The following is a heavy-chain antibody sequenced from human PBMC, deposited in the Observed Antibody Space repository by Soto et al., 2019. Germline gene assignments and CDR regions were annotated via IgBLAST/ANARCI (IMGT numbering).Heavy chain of an antibody. D-gene: IGHD1-1*01. CDR2: ISGSGGST. CDR3: AKDLLEQSGFDY. J-gene: IGHJ4*02. V-gene: IGHV3-23*01. Sequence: GGSLRLSCAASGFNFSSYAMSWVRQAPGKGLEWVSAISGSGGSTYYADSVKGRFTISRDNSKNTLYLQMNSLRAEDTAVYYCAKDLLEQSGFDYWGQGTLVTVSS. CDR1: GFNFSSYA.